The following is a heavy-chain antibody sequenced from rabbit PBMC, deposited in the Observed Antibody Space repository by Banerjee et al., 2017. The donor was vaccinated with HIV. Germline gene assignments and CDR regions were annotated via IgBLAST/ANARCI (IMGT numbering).Heavy chain of an antibody. CDR2: IDPVFGST. Sequence: QSLEESGGGLVQPGGSLKLSCKASGFDFSSYYMSWVRQAPGKGLEWIGYIDPVFGSTDYASWVKGRFTISKTSSTTVTLQMTSLTAADTATYFCARDLGSSGWYSFNLWGPGTLVTVS. D-gene: IGHD1-1*01. CDR3: ARDLGSSGWYSFNL. CDR1: GFDFSSYY. J-gene: IGHJ4*01. V-gene: IGHV1S40*01.